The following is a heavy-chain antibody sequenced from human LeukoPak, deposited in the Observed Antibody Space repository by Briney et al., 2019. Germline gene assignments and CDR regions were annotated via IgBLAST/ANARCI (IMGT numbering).Heavy chain of an antibody. CDR3: ARRRYSYGLAYFDY. V-gene: IGHV4-59*01. CDR2: IYYSGST. CDR1: GGSISSYY. D-gene: IGHD5-18*01. Sequence: SETLSLTCTVSGGSISSYYWSWIRQPPGKGLEWIGYIYYSGSTNYNPSLKSRVTISVDTSKNQFSLKLSSVTAADTAVYYCARRRYSYGLAYFDYWGQGTLVTVSS. J-gene: IGHJ4*02.